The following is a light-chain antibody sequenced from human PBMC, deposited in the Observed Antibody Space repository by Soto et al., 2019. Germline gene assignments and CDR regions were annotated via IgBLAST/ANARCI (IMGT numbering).Light chain of an antibody. V-gene: IGKV3-15*01. J-gene: IGKJ2*01. CDR3: QQYNNWPPYT. CDR1: QSVSSN. Sequence: EIVMTQSPATLSVSPGERATLSCRASQSVSSNLAWYQQKPGQAPRLLIYGASTRATGSPARFSGSGSRTEFTLTISSLQSEDFAVYYCQQYNNWPPYTFGHGTKLEIK. CDR2: GAS.